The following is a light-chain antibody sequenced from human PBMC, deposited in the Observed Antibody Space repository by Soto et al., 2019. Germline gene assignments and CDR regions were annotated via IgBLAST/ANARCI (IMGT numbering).Light chain of an antibody. Sequence: EIVLTQSPGTLALSLGDGATLSCRASETVNRNYLAWYIQKPGQPPRLLIYGVSNRAPGVPDRFSGGGSGTEFTLTIARVVPDDFGNYYCHQYIASPRTFGPGTRVEVK. J-gene: IGKJ1*01. V-gene: IGKV3-20*01. CDR3: HQYIASPRT. CDR2: GVS. CDR1: ETVNRNY.